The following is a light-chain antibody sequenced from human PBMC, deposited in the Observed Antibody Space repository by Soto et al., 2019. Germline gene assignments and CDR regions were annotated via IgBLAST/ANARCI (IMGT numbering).Light chain of an antibody. CDR3: SSYTSSSTRV. CDR2: DVS. Sequence: LTQPASGSGSPGQSLSISCNRTSSDVGGYNYVSWYQQHPGKAPKLMIYDVSNRPSGVSNRFSGSKSGNTASLTISGLQAEDEADYYCSSYTSSSTRVFGTWTKVTVL. V-gene: IGLV2-14*01. CDR1: SSDVGGYNY. J-gene: IGLJ1*01.